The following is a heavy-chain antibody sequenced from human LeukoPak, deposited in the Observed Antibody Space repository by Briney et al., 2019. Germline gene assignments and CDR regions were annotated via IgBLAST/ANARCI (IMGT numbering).Heavy chain of an antibody. V-gene: IGHV3-15*01. D-gene: IGHD3-16*01. CDR2: IKSKTDGGTT. J-gene: IGHJ4*02. Sequence: GGSLRLSCAASGFTFSNAWMTWVRQAPGKGLEWVGRIKSKTDGGTTDYAAPVKGRFTISRDDSKNTLYLQMNSLRAEDTAVYYCAKDLGGLHYFDYWGQGTLVTVSS. CDR3: AKDLGGLHYFDY. CDR1: GFTFSNAW.